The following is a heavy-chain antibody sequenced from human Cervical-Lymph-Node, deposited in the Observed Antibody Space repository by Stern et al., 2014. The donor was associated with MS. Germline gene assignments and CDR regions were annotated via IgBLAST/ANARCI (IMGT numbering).Heavy chain of an antibody. V-gene: IGHV3-9*01. D-gene: IGHD4-11*01. CDR3: AKETDYSGLDS. J-gene: IGHJ4*02. CDR1: GFTFADSA. Sequence: EVQLVESGGGSVPPGRSLRLSCAASGFTFADSAMHWIRQAPGQGLEWVSGISWQSAFIGYADSVKGRFTVSRDNAKNSLYLQMNSLRLEDTAFYYCAKETDYSGLDSWGQGILVTVSS. CDR2: ISWQSAFI.